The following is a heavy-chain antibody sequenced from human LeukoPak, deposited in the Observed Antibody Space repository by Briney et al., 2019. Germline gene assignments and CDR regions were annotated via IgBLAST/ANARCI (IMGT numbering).Heavy chain of an antibody. V-gene: IGHV3-7*01. D-gene: IGHD2-2*01. CDR2: INQDGSEK. Sequence: GGSLRLSCAASGFTFSIYWMSWVRLAPGKGLEWVANINQDGSEKYYVDSVMGRLTISRDNTENSLYLQMNILRAEDTAVYYCARSSSIGSVDYWGQGTLITVSS. CDR1: GFTFSIYW. J-gene: IGHJ4*02. CDR3: ARSSSIGSVDY.